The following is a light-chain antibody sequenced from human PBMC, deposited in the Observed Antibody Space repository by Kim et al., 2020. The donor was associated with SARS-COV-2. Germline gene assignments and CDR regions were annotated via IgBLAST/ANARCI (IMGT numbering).Light chain of an antibody. Sequence: QTATLACTGNSNNVGNEGVAWLQQHQGHPPKLLSCRNNNRPSGISERFSASRSGNTASLTITGLQPEDEADYYCSAWDSSLSAWVFGGGTQLTVL. V-gene: IGLV10-54*01. J-gene: IGLJ3*02. CDR3: SAWDSSLSAWV. CDR1: SNNVGNEG. CDR2: RNN.